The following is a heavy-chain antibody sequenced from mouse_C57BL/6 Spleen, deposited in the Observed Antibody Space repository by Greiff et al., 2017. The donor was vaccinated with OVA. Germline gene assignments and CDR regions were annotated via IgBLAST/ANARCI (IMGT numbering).Heavy chain of an antibody. CDR1: GYAFSSSW. CDR3: ARWLGYYFDY. Sequence: VKLQESGPELVKPGASVKISCKASGYAFSSSWMNWVKQRPGKGLEWIGRIYPGDGDTNYNGKFKGKATLTADKSSSTAYMQLSSLTSEDSAVYFCARWLGYYFDYWGQGTTLTVSS. V-gene: IGHV1-82*01. CDR2: IYPGDGDT. J-gene: IGHJ2*01.